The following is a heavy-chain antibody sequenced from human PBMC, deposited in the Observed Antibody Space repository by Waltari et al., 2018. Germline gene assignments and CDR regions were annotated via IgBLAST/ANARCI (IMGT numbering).Heavy chain of an antibody. CDR1: GYTFTSYY. CDR2: SNPSGGST. J-gene: IGHJ4*02. V-gene: IGHV1-46*01. D-gene: IGHD2-21*02. Sequence: QVQLVQSGAEVKKPGASVKVSCKASGYTFTSYYMHWVRQAPGPGLEWMGISNPSGGSTSYAQKFQGRVTMTRDTSTSTVYMELSSLRSEDTAVYYCARDRRTMVVTPALYYFDYWGQGTLVTVSS. CDR3: ARDRRTMVVTPALYYFDY.